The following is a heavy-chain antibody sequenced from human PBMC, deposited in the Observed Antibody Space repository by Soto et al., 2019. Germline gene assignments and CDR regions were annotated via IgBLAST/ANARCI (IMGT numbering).Heavy chain of an antibody. CDR3: ASTYGGNWYFDL. J-gene: IGHJ2*01. V-gene: IGHV1-69*02. Sequence: QVQLVQSGAEVKKPGSSVKVSCKASGGTFSSYTISWVRQAPGQGLEWMGRIIPILGIANYAQKFQGRVTITADKSTSTAYMELSSLRSEDTAVYYCASTYGGNWYFDLWGRGPLVTVSS. CDR2: IIPILGIA. D-gene: IGHD4-17*01. CDR1: GGTFSSYT.